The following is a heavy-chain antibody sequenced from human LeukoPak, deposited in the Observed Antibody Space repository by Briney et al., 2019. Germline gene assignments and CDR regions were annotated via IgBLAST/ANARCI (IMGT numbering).Heavy chain of an antibody. CDR3: ARDREQLVAFDI. J-gene: IGHJ3*02. D-gene: IGHD6-6*01. CDR1: GYTFTGYY. Sequence: ASVKVSCKASGYTFTGYYMHWVRQAPGQGLEWMGWINPNSGGTNYAQKFQGRVTTTRDTSISTAYMELSRLRSDDTAVYYCARDREQLVAFDIWGQGTMVTVSS. V-gene: IGHV1-2*02. CDR2: INPNSGGT.